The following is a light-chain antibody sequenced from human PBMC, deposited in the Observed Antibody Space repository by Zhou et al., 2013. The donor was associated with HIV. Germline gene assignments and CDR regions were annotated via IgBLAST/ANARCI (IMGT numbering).Light chain of an antibody. Sequence: DIQLTQSPSFLSASVGDRVTITCRASQGISSYLAWYQQKPGKAPKLLIYAASTLQSGVPSRFSGSGSGTEFTLTISSLQPEDFATYYCQQSYSSPWTFGQGTKVEI. CDR2: AAS. CDR3: QQSYSSPWT. J-gene: IGKJ1*01. V-gene: IGKV1-9*01. CDR1: QGISSY.